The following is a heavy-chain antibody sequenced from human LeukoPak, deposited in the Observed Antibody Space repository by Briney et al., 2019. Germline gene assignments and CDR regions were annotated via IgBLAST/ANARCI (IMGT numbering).Heavy chain of an antibody. Sequence: ASVKVSCKASGYTFTGYYMHWVRQAPGQGLEWMGWINPNSGGTNYAQKFQGRVTITRNTSISTAYMELSSLRSKDTAVYYCARDQYSYGYGFDYWGQGTLVTVSS. CDR3: ARDQYSYGYGFDY. V-gene: IGHV1-2*02. CDR2: INPNSGGT. CDR1: GYTFTGYY. D-gene: IGHD5-18*01. J-gene: IGHJ4*02.